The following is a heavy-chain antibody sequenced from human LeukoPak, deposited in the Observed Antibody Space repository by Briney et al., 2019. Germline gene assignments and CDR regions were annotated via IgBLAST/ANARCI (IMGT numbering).Heavy chain of an antibody. CDR3: TKGGDFTNSWYYYGMDV. V-gene: IGHV3-23*01. CDR2: VSGGVGAT. CDR1: GFTFDMYA. Sequence: GGSLRLSCAASGFTFDMYAISWGRQAPGKGLEWVASVSGGVGATYYSDSVRGRFTISRDNSKKTVSLQLNSLRAEDTAVYYCTKGGDFTNSWYYYGMDVWGQGTTVIVS. D-gene: IGHD6-13*01. J-gene: IGHJ6*01.